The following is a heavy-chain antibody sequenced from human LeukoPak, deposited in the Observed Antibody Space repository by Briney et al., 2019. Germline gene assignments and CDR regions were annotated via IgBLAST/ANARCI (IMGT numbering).Heavy chain of an antibody. CDR1: GYTFTSYD. V-gene: IGHV1-8*01. CDR3: ARGSSGWPYQDAFDI. Sequence: GASVKVSCKASGYTFTSYDINWVRQATGQGLEWMGWVSPNSGNTGYAQRFQGRLTMTRNTSISTAYMELSSLRSEDTAVYYCARGSSGWPYQDAFDIWGQGTMVTVSS. J-gene: IGHJ3*02. CDR2: VSPNSGNT. D-gene: IGHD6-19*01.